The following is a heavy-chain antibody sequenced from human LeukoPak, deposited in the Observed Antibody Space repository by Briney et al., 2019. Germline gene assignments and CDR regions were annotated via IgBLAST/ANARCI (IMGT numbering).Heavy chain of an antibody. CDR2: IYTSGST. CDR3: ARDLRYDSSGWAFDY. J-gene: IGHJ4*02. CDR1: GGSISSGSYY. V-gene: IGHV4-61*02. Sequence: PSETLSLTCTVSGGSISSGSYYWSWIRQPAGKGLEWIGRIYTSGSTNYNPSLKSRVTISVDTSKNQFSLKLNSVTAADTAVYYCARDLRYDSSGWAFDYWGQGTLVTVSS. D-gene: IGHD3-22*01.